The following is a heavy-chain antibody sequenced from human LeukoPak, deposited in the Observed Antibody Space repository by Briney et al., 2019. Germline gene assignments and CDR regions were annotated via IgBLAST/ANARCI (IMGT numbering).Heavy chain of an antibody. CDR1: GYTFTGYY. CDR2: INPNSGGT. D-gene: IGHD6-19*01. CDR3: ARGDSSGWNYFDY. J-gene: IGHJ4*02. Sequence: VASVKVSCKASGYTFTGYYMHWVRQAPGQGLEWMGRINPNSGGTNYAQKFQGWVTMTRDTSISTAYMELSRLRSDDTAVYYCARGDSSGWNYFDYWGQGPLVTVSS. V-gene: IGHV1-2*04.